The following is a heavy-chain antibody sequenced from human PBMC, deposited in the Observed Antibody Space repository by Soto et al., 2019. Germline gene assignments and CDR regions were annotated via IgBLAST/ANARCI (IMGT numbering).Heavy chain of an antibody. CDR3: ARLVWSYGTWFDP. V-gene: IGHV4-39*01. D-gene: IGHD5-18*01. CDR2: IYYSGST. J-gene: IGHJ5*02. Sequence: PSKTLSLTCSVSSASLSSSTYYWSWIRQPPGKGLEWIGSIYYSGSTYYNPSLKSRVTISVDTSKNQFSLKLSSVTAADTAVYYCARLVWSYGTWFDPWGQGTLVTVSS. CDR1: SASLSSSTYY.